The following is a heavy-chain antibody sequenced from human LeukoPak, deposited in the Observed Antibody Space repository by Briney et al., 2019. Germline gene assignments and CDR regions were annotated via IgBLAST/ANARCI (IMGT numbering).Heavy chain of an antibody. Sequence: SETLSLTCAVYGGSFSGYYWSWIRQPPGKGLEWIGEINHSGSTNYNPSLKSRVTISVDTSKNQFSLKLSSVTAADTAVYYCARHDSSGWFDPWGQGTLVTVSS. V-gene: IGHV4-34*01. D-gene: IGHD3-22*01. CDR1: GGSFSGYY. J-gene: IGHJ5*02. CDR2: INHSGST. CDR3: ARHDSSGWFDP.